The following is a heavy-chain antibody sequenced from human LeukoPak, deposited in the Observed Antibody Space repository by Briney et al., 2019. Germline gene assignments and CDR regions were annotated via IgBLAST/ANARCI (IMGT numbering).Heavy chain of an antibody. Sequence: PGGSLRPSCAASGFTFSSYAMSWVRQAPGKGLEWVSAISGSGGSTYYADSVKGRFTISRDNSKNTLYLQMNSLRAEDTAVYYCAKDWPAYCGGDCYSDAFDIWGQGTMVTVSS. D-gene: IGHD2-21*02. CDR3: AKDWPAYCGGDCYSDAFDI. CDR2: ISGSGGST. J-gene: IGHJ3*02. V-gene: IGHV3-23*01. CDR1: GFTFSSYA.